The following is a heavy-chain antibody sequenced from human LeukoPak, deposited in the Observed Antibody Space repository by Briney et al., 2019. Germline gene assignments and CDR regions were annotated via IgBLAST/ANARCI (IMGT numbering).Heavy chain of an antibody. CDR1: GLTFSTYS. D-gene: IGHD1-14*01. Sequence: RGSLRLSCGASGLTFSTYSVNWVRQAPGKGLEWVSYISSDSGTIYYADSVKGRFTISRDNAKNSLYLQMKSLRAEDTAVYYCARAAQPGFDTWGQGTLVTVSS. CDR3: ARAAQPGFDT. V-gene: IGHV3-48*01. J-gene: IGHJ5*02. CDR2: ISSDSGTI.